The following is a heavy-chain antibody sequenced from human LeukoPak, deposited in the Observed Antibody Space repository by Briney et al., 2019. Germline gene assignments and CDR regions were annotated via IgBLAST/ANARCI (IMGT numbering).Heavy chain of an antibody. D-gene: IGHD4-17*01. V-gene: IGHV3-21*01. CDR1: GFTFSSYN. Sequence: GGFLRLSCAASGFTFSSYNMNWVRQAPGKGLEWVSSISSSSYIYYADSLKGRFTISRDNANNSLYLQMNSLRAEDTAVYYCARDLGQYGDYSFDYWGQGTLVTVSS. CDR2: ISSSSYI. CDR3: ARDLGQYGDYSFDY. J-gene: IGHJ4*02.